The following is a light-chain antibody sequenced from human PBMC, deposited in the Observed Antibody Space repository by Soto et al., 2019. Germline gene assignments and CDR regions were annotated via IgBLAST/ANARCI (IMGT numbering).Light chain of an antibody. CDR3: QQYGSSSIT. J-gene: IGKJ5*01. CDR1: QSVGSIY. Sequence: EIVLTQSPGTLSLSPGERATLSCRASQSVGSIYLAWYQQRPGQAPRLLIYGASNRATGIPVRFSGSGSGIDFTLTISGLEPEDFAVYYCQQYGSSSITFGQGTRLEI. V-gene: IGKV3-20*01. CDR2: GAS.